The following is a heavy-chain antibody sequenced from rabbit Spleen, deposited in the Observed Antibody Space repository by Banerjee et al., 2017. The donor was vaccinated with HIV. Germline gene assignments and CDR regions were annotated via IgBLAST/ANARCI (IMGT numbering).Heavy chain of an antibody. Sequence: QEQLVESGGGLVQPEGSLTLTCTASGFSFSNNYYMCWVRQAPGKGLEWSGCIHTRSGGSIYYATWAKGRFTISKTSPTTVTLQMTSLTAADTATYFCVRDGDGTNVFWYFNFWGPGTLVTVS. CDR1: GFSFSNNYY. V-gene: IGHV1S45*01. CDR3: VRDGDGTNVFWYFNF. J-gene: IGHJ4*01. D-gene: IGHD7-1*01. CDR2: IHTRSGGSI.